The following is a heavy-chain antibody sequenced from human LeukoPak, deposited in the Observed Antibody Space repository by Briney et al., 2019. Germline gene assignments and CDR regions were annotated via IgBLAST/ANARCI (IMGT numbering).Heavy chain of an antibody. CDR2: INPNTGGT. J-gene: IGHJ4*02. CDR3: ASPSSSYDVLTGPGYFDY. D-gene: IGHD3-9*01. CDR1: GYSFTGYY. V-gene: IGHV1-2*02. Sequence: ASVKVSFKASGYSFTGYYMHWVRQAPGQGLEWMGWINPNTGGTNYAQKFQGRVTMTRDTSISTAYMELSWLRSDDTAVYYCASPSSSYDVLTGPGYFDYWGQGTLVTVSS.